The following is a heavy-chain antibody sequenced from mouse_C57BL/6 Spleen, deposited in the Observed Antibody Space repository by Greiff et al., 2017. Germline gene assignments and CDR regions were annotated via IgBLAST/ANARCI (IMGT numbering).Heavy chain of an antibody. D-gene: IGHD1-1*01. V-gene: IGHV1-15*01. CDR1: GYTFTDYE. CDR2: IDPETGGT. Sequence: VQLQQSGAELVRPGASVTLSCKASGYTFTDYEMHWVKQTPVHGLEWIGAIDPETGGTAYNQKFKGKAILTADKSSSTAYMELRSLTSEDSAVYYCSRYYYGSGCWYFDVWGTGTTVTVSS. J-gene: IGHJ1*03. CDR3: SRYYYGSGCWYFDV.